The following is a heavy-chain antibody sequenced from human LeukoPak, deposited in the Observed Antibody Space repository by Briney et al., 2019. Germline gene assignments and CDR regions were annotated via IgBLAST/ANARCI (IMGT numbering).Heavy chain of an antibody. V-gene: IGHV3-21*04. CDR3: ARSGRYYYERAPDY. CDR1: GFTFSSYS. J-gene: IGHJ4*02. Sequence: PGGSLRLSCAASGFTFSSYSMNWVRQAPGKGLEWVSSISSSSSSIFYADSVKGRFTISRDNAKNSLFLHMNSLRSDDTAVYYCARSGRYYYERAPDYWGQGTLVTVSS. D-gene: IGHD3-22*01. CDR2: ISSSSSSI.